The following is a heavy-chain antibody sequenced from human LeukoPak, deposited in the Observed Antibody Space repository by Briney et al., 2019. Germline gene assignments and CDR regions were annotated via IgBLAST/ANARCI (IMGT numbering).Heavy chain of an antibody. J-gene: IGHJ3*02. V-gene: IGHV4-59*01. CDR3: ARGYGDYVPIDI. CDR2: IYYSGST. Sequence: SETLSLTCTVSGGSISSYYWSWIRQPPGKGLEWIGYIYYSGSTNYNPSLKSRVTMSVDTSKNQFSLKLSSVTAADTAVYYCARGYGDYVPIDIWGQGTMVTVSS. D-gene: IGHD4-17*01. CDR1: GGSISSYY.